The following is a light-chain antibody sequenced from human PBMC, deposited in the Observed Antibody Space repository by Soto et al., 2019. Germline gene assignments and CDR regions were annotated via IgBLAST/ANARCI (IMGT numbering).Light chain of an antibody. CDR3: TSYTSSSIFYV. Sequence: QSVLTQPASVSGSPGQSITISCTGTSSDVGGYNFVSWFQHHPGKAPKVMIYGVSNRPSGVSNRFSGSKSGNTASLTISWLQAEDEADYYCTSYTSSSIFYVFGTGTKVTVL. J-gene: IGLJ1*01. CDR1: SSDVGGYNF. V-gene: IGLV2-14*01. CDR2: GVS.